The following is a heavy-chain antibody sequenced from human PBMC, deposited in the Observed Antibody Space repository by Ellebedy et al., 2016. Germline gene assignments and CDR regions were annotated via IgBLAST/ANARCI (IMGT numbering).Heavy chain of an antibody. Sequence: SETLSLTXTVSGGSISSGGYYWSWIRQPPGKGLEWIGYIYYSGSTNYNPSLKSRVTISVDTSKNQFSLKLSSVTAADTAVYYCARGHYYDSSGYLGYWGQGTLVTVSS. CDR2: IYYSGST. D-gene: IGHD3-22*01. J-gene: IGHJ4*02. CDR3: ARGHYYDSSGYLGY. V-gene: IGHV4-61*08. CDR1: GGSISSGGYY.